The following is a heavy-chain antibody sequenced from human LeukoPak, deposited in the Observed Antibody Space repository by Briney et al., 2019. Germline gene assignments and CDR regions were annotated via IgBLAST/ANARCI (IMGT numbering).Heavy chain of an antibody. J-gene: IGHJ4*02. CDR2: MNPISGGT. CDR3: AGEEVQSSDYHF. Sequence: VSVKVSRKASGYTFTGYYMHWVRQAPGQGLEWMGWMNPISGGTNYAQKFQGRVTMTRDRSTNTAYLELKSLRSDGTAVYFCAGEEVQSSDYHFWGQGTLVTVSS. D-gene: IGHD4-17*01. V-gene: IGHV1-2*02. CDR1: GYTFTGYY.